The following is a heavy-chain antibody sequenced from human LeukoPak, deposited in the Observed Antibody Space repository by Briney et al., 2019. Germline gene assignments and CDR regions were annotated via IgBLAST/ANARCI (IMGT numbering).Heavy chain of an antibody. V-gene: IGHV6-1*01. Sequence: SQTLSLTCAISGDSVSSNSAAWNWIRQSPSRGLEWLGRTYYRSKWYNDYAVSVKSRITINLDTSKNHFSLQLNSVTPEDTAVYYCARVGKRMAAAGDYYFYMDVWGKGTTVTISS. CDR2: TYYRSKWYN. D-gene: IGHD6-13*01. CDR1: GDSVSSNSAA. CDR3: ARVGKRMAAAGDYYFYMDV. J-gene: IGHJ6*03.